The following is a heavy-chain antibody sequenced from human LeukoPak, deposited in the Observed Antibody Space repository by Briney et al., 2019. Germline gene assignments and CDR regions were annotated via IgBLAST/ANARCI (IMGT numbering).Heavy chain of an antibody. V-gene: IGHV3-48*04. CDR1: GFTFSSYS. D-gene: IGHD4-17*01. CDR2: ISSSGSTI. CDR3: ARESGTTVTIGGIDY. Sequence: GGSLRLSCAASGFTFSSYSMNWVRQAPGKWLEWVSYISSSGSTIYYADSVKGRFTISRDNAKNSLYLQMNSLRAEDTAVYYCARESGTTVTIGGIDYWGQGTLVTVSS. J-gene: IGHJ4*02.